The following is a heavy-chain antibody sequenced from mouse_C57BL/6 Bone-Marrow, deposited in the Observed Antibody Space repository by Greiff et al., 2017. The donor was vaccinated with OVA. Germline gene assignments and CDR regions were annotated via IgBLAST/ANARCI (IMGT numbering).Heavy chain of an antibody. Sequence: VQLKQPGAELVKPGASVKVSCKASGYAFTSYWMQWVKQRPGQGLEWIGMIHPNSGSTNYNEKFKSKATLTVDKSSSTAYMQLSSLTSEDSAVYYCARYPDYYDGSYFDYWGQGNTLTVSS. V-gene: IGHV1-64*01. CDR1: GYAFTSYW. J-gene: IGHJ2*01. CDR2: IHPNSGST. CDR3: ARYPDYYDGSYFDY. D-gene: IGHD1-1*01.